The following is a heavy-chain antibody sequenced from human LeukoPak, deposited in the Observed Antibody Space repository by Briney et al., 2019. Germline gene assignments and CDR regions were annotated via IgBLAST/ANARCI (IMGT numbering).Heavy chain of an antibody. J-gene: IGHJ4*02. CDR2: IYYSGST. CDR1: GGSISSSSYY. CDR3: ARERWNGVVDY. Sequence: KPSETLSLTCTVSGGSISSSSYYWGWIRQPPGKGLEWIGSIYYSGSTYYNPSFKSRVTISVDTSKNQFSLKLSSVTAADTAVYYCARERWNGVVDYWGQGTLVTVSS. D-gene: IGHD1-1*01. V-gene: IGHV4-39*07.